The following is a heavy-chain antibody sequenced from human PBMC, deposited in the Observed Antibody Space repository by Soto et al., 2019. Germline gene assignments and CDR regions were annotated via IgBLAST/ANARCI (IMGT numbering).Heavy chain of an antibody. V-gene: IGHV1-69*06. CDR1: GGTYTRYA. J-gene: IGHJ4*02. D-gene: IGHD3-3*01. Sequence: QERLVQYGADVRKPGSSVKVSCNVTGGTYTRYAINWVRQAPGQGLEWMGGIVPMFGTSKYAQKFQGRVTITADTSTNIAYMQLRSLRSEAMAVYYCNRGSAYDFWSGYLWGQGTLVYVAS. CDR3: NRGSAYDFWSGYL. CDR2: IVPMFGTS.